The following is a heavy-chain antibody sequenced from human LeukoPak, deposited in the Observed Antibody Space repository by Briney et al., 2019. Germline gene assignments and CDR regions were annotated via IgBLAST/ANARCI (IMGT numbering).Heavy chain of an antibody. D-gene: IGHD3-22*01. V-gene: IGHV3-64*02. Sequence: GGSLRLSCAASGFTFRNYAMHWVRQAPGKGLEHVSAINSDGSRTYYADSVRGRFTTYRDNPKNTLYLQMDSLRAEDMAVFYCAREDSSGTIDYWGQGTPVTVSS. CDR3: AREDSSGTIDY. J-gene: IGHJ4*02. CDR2: INSDGSRT. CDR1: GFTFRNYA.